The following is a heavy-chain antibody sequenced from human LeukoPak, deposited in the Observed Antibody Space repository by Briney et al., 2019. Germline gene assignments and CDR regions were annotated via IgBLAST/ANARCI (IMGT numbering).Heavy chain of an antibody. CDR1: GYTFTGYY. D-gene: IGHD6-19*01. CDR2: INPSGGST. V-gene: IGHV1-46*01. Sequence: ASVKVSCKASGYTFTGYYMHWVRQAPGQGLEWMGWINPSGGSTSYAQKFQGRVTMTRDTSTSTVYMELSSLRSEDTAVYYCAREGSSGGTDYGMDVWGQGTTVTVSS. CDR3: AREGSSGGTDYGMDV. J-gene: IGHJ6*02.